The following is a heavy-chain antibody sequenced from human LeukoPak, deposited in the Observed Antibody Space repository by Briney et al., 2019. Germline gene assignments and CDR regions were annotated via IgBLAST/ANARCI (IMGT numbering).Heavy chain of an antibody. Sequence: PGGSLRLSCAASGFSFSGYWMHWVRQAPGKGLEWVSTISGSGDSTYYADSVKGRFTISRDNSKNTLYLQMNSLRPEDTAVYYCPKGCASTSCYTSEYWGQGTLVTVSS. CDR1: GFSFSGYW. CDR2: ISGSGDST. J-gene: IGHJ4*02. D-gene: IGHD2-2*02. CDR3: PKGCASTSCYTSEY. V-gene: IGHV3-23*01.